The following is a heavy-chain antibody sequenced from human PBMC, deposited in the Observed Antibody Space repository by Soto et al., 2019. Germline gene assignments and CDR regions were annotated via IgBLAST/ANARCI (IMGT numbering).Heavy chain of an antibody. V-gene: IGHV1-69*02. CDR3: ARWGNYGSGNNYHAGPDY. CDR1: GDTFSDYT. J-gene: IGHJ4*02. Sequence: QVQLVQSGAEMKKPGSSVKVSCKASGDTFSDYTLSWVRQAPEQGLEWMGRIIPIFSLTSYAQKFQGRVTITADKSTSTTYMDLSGLTSEDTAVYYCARWGNYGSGNNYHAGPDYWGQGTRVIVSS. D-gene: IGHD3-10*01. CDR2: IIPIFSLT.